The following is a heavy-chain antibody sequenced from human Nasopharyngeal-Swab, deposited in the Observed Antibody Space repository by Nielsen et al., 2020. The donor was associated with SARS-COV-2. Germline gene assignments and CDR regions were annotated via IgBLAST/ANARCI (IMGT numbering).Heavy chain of an antibody. J-gene: IGHJ4*02. Sequence: GGSLRLSCAVSGFTFSAYAPSWVRQAPGKGLEWVSGISVSGGNTYYADSVAGRFTISRDNSNSRLFLQINSLRAEDTAVYYCARASWGLSVFDRWGQGTLVTVSS. V-gene: IGHV3-23*01. CDR2: ISVSGGNT. CDR3: ARASWGLSVFDR. D-gene: IGHD3-16*01. CDR1: GFTFSAYA.